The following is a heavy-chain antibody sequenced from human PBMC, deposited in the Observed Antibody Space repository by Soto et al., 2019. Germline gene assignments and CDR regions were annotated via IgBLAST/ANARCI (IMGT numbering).Heavy chain of an antibody. J-gene: IGHJ5*02. CDR3: ARRNTMVGRVIGWFDP. Sequence: QVQLQESGPGLVKPSETLSLTCTVSGDSINSYYWSWIRQPPGKGLEWIGHFYYSGNTKYNPSLKSRVTISVDTSKNQFSLKLNSVTAADTAVYYCARRNTMVGRVIGWFDPWGQGTLVTVSS. D-gene: IGHD3-10*01. CDR2: FYYSGNT. V-gene: IGHV4-59*08. CDR1: GDSINSYY.